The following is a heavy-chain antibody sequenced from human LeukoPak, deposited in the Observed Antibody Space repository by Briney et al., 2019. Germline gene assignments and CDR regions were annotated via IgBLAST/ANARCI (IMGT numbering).Heavy chain of an antibody. CDR3: ARLNMTTVTPISGYYYYMDV. D-gene: IGHD4-17*01. Sequence: SETLSLTCAVYGGSFSTYYWSWIRQPPGKGLEWIGEINHSGSTNYNPSLKSRVTISVDSSKNQFSLKLSSVTAADTAVYYCARLNMTTVTPISGYYYYMDVWGKGTSVTIS. CDR1: GGSFSTYY. J-gene: IGHJ6*03. V-gene: IGHV4-34*01. CDR2: INHSGST.